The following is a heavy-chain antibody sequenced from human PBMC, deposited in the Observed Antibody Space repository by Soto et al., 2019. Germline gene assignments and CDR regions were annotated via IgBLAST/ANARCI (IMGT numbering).Heavy chain of an antibody. CDR1: GYTFTGYY. Sequence: ASVKVSCKASGYTFTGYYMHWVRQAPGQGLEWMGWINPNSGGTNYAQKFQGWVTMTRDTSISTAYMELSRLRSDDTAVYYCARGQGWELPFFDYWGQGTLVTVSS. V-gene: IGHV1-2*04. J-gene: IGHJ4*02. D-gene: IGHD1-26*01. CDR3: ARGQGWELPFFDY. CDR2: INPNSGGT.